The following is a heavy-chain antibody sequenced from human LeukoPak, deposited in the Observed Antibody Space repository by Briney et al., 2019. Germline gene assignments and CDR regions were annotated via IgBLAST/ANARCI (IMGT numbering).Heavy chain of an antibody. CDR3: AKGGPVVTAPFDY. D-gene: IGHD2-21*02. CDR2: ISYDGSNK. J-gene: IGHJ4*02. CDR1: GFTFSSYG. Sequence: GGSLRLSCAAPGFTFSSYGMHWVRQAPGKGLEWVAVISYDGSNKYYADSVKGRFTISRDNSKNTLYLQMNSLRAEDTAVYYCAKGGPVVTAPFDYWGQGTLVTVSS. V-gene: IGHV3-30*18.